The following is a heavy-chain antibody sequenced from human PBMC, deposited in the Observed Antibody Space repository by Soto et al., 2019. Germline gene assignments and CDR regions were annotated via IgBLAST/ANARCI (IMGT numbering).Heavy chain of an antibody. CDR3: ARYLSVSADYQDGKAV. CDR2: IYYSGST. CDR1: GGSISSDY. V-gene: IGHV4-59*01. J-gene: IGHJ3*01. D-gene: IGHD4-17*01. Sequence: SETLSLTCTVSGGSISSDYCSWIRQPPGKGLEWIGYIYYSGSTNYNPSLKSRVTISVDTSKNQFSLKLSSVTAADTALYYCARYLSVSADYQDGKAVWTQGTTDTVSS.